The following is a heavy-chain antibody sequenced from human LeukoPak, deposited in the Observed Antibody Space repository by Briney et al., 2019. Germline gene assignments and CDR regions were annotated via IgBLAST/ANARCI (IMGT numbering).Heavy chain of an antibody. J-gene: IGHJ6*02. CDR1: GYTFTRYD. CDR3: ARGFYYYGLDV. Sequence: ASVKVSCKASGYTFTRYDINWVRQAPGQGLERKGWMNPNNGNTGYAQKFQGRVTMTRSTSIDTAYMELNTLTSDDASAYYCARGFYYYGLDVWGQGTTVTVSS. V-gene: IGHV1-8*01. CDR2: MNPNNGNT.